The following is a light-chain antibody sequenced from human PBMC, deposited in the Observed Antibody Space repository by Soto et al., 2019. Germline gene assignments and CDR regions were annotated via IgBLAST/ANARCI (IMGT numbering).Light chain of an antibody. Sequence: EIVLTQSPGTLSLSPGERATLSCRASQSVSSSYLAWYQQKPGQAPRLLIYGAFSSATGIPDRFSGSGSGRDFTLTISRLEPEDFAVYYCQQYGSSGWTFGQGTKVEIK. CDR1: QSVSSSY. V-gene: IGKV3-20*01. CDR2: GAF. CDR3: QQYGSSGWT. J-gene: IGKJ1*01.